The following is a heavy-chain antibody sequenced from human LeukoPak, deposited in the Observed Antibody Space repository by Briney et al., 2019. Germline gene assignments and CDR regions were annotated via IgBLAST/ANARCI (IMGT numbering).Heavy chain of an antibody. CDR2: IYYSGST. V-gene: IGHV4-59*05. CDR3: AAGIAAAGTSDY. D-gene: IGHD6-13*01. Sequence: PSETLSLTCTVSGGSISSYYWSWIRQPPGKGLERIGSIYYSGSTYYNPSLKSRVTISVDTSKNQFSLKLSSVTAADTAVYYCAAGIAAAGTSDYRGQGTLVTVSS. J-gene: IGHJ4*02. CDR1: GGSISSYY.